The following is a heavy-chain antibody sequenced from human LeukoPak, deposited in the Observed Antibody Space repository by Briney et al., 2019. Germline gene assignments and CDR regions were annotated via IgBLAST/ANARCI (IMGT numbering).Heavy chain of an antibody. CDR2: ISGSGGST. CDR1: GFTFSSYG. V-gene: IGHV3-23*01. D-gene: IGHD6-19*01. J-gene: IGHJ5*02. Sequence: GGSLRLSCAASGFTFSSYGMSWVRQAPGKGLEWVSAISGSGGSTYYADSVKGRFTISRDNSKNTLYLQMNSLRAEDTAVYYCAKDPSSGWYENWFDPWGQGTLVTVSS. CDR3: AKDPSSGWYENWFDP.